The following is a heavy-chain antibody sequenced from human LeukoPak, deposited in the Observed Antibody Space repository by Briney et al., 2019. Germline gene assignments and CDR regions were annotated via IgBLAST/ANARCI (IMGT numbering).Heavy chain of an antibody. CDR2: IYYSGST. V-gene: IGHV4-39*07. CDR3: ARVGHGGDFDY. CDR1: GGSISSSSYY. D-gene: IGHD2-15*01. Sequence: SETLSLTCTVSGGSISSSSYYWGWIRQPPGKGLEWIGSIYYSGSTYYNPSLKSRVTISVDTSKNQFSLKLSSVTAADTAVYYCARVGHGGDFDYWGQGTLVTVSS. J-gene: IGHJ4*02.